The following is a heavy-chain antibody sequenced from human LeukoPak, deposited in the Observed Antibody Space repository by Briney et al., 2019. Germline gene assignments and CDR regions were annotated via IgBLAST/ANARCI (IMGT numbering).Heavy chain of an antibody. CDR1: GFTFSSYE. CDR3: VKHSAPVLAAARFDY. D-gene: IGHD2-2*01. V-gene: IGHV3-23*01. CDR2: ISGSGTNT. Sequence: GGSLRLSCAASGFTFSSYEMSWVRQAPGKGLEWVSVISGSGTNTYYADSVKGRFTISRDNSKNTLYLQMNSLRAEDTALYYCVKHSAPVLAAARFDYWGQGNLVTVSS. J-gene: IGHJ4*02.